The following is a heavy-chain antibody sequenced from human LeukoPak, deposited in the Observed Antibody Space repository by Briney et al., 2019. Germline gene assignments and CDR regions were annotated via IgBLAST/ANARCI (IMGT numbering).Heavy chain of an antibody. V-gene: IGHV1-18*01. CDR1: GYTFTSYG. CDR2: ISAYNGNT. Sequence: ASVKVSCKASGYTFTSYGISWVRQAPGQGLEWMGWISAYNGNTNYAQKLQGRVTMTTDTSTSTAYMELRSLRSDDTAVYYCARAPLRYLDWLPTNYFDYWGQGTLVTVSS. D-gene: IGHD3-9*01. CDR3: ARAPLRYLDWLPTNYFDY. J-gene: IGHJ4*02.